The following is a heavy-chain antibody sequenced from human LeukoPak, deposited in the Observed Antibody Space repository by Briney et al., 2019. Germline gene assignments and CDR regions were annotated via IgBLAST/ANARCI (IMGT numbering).Heavy chain of an antibody. J-gene: IGHJ3*02. V-gene: IGHV3-30*03. D-gene: IGHD6-6*01. Sequence: GGSLRLSCAASGFTASNYGMHWVRQAPGKGLEWVAIISYDGSNENYEDSVKGRFTISRDNSKNTLYLQMNSLRAEDTAVYYCARDFVAADAFDIWGQGTMVTVSS. CDR2: ISYDGSNE. CDR1: GFTASNYG. CDR3: ARDFVAADAFDI.